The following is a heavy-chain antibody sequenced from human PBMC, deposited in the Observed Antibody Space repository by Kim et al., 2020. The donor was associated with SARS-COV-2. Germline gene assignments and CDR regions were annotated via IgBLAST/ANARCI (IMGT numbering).Heavy chain of an antibody. D-gene: IGHD6-13*01. CDR2: IYTSGST. V-gene: IGHV4-4*07. J-gene: IGHJ6*03. Sequence: SETLSLTCTVSGGSISSYCWHWIRQPAGKGLEWIGRIYTSGSTNYNPSLKRRVTMSVETSKNKFSLKLSSVTAADTTVFYCAGVGVLAAAEYYYYDMDV. CDR3: AGVGVLAAAEYYYYDMDV. CDR1: GGSISSYC.